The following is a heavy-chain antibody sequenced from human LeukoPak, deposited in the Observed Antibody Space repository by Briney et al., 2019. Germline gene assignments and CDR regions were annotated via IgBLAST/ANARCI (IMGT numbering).Heavy chain of an antibody. CDR2: MNPNSGNT. V-gene: IGHV1-8*01. D-gene: IGHD6-13*01. J-gene: IGHJ4*02. Sequence: GASVKVFCKASGYTFTSYDINWERQATGQGLEWMGWMNPNSGNTGYAQKFQGRVTMTRNTSISTAYMELSSLRSEDTAVYYCARWQAGRAEAGSWGQGTLVTVSS. CDR3: ARWQAGRAEAGS. CDR1: GYTFTSYD.